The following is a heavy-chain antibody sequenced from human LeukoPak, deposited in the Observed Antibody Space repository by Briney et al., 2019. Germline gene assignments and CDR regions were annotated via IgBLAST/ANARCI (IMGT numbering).Heavy chain of an antibody. D-gene: IGHD1-26*01. CDR1: GFTFSSYG. CDR3: ATEGIVGGGAHFDY. Sequence: GGSLRLSCAASGFTFSSYGINWVRQAPGKGLEWVSSIDVGSYAYYANSVKGRFTISRDNAKNSLYLQMNSLRVEDTAVYYCATEGIVGGGAHFDYWGQGTLVTGSS. V-gene: IGHV3-21*01. J-gene: IGHJ4*02. CDR2: IDVGSYA.